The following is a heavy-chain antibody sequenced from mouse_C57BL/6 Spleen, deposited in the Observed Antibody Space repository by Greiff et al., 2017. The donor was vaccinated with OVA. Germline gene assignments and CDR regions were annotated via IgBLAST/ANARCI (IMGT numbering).Heavy chain of an antibody. CDR3: APAYYSNPYWYFDV. J-gene: IGHJ1*03. CDR2: INPNYGTT. Sequence: EVQLQQSGPELVKPGASVKISCKASGYSFTDYNMNWVKQSNGKSLEWIGVINPNYGTTSYNQKFKGKATLTVDQSSSTAYMQLNSLTSEDSAVYYCAPAYYSNPYWYFDVWGTGTTVTVSS. D-gene: IGHD2-5*01. V-gene: IGHV1-39*01. CDR1: GYSFTDYN.